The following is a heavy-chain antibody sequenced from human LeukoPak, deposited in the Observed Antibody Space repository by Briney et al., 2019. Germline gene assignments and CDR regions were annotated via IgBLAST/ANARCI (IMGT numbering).Heavy chain of an antibody. D-gene: IGHD6-19*01. Sequence: PGGSLRLSCAASGFTFIDYDMHWVRHVIGKGLEWVSAIGIRGDTHYSGSVKGRFTISRENAESSLYLQMSSLRAEDTAVYYCARGGIQVSGIDEFDYWGQGTLVGVSS. J-gene: IGHJ4*02. CDR2: IGIRGDT. CDR3: ARGGIQVSGIDEFDY. CDR1: GFTFIDYD. V-gene: IGHV3-13*01.